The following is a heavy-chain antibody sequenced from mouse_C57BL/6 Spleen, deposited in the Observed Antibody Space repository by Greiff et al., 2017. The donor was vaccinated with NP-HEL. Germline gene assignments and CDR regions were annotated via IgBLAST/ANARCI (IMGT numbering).Heavy chain of an antibody. D-gene: IGHD1-1*01. J-gene: IGHJ3*01. CDR3: ARNNGSRRAWFAY. CDR1: GFSLTSYG. Sequence: VKLQESGPGLVQPSQSLSITCTVSGFSLTSYGVHWVRQSPGKGLEWLGVIWSGGSTDYNAAFISRLSISKDNSKSQVFFKMNSLQADDTAIYYCARNNGSRRAWFAYWGQGTLVTVSA. CDR2: IWSGGST. V-gene: IGHV2-2*01.